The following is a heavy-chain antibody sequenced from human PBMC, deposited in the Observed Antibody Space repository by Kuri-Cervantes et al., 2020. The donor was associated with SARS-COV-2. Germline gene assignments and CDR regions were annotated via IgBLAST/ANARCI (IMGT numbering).Heavy chain of an antibody. V-gene: IGHV4-34*01. CDR3: AKSSGDIVVVPVFDP. CDR1: CGSFSGYY. CDR2: INHSGST. J-gene: IGHJ5*02. D-gene: IGHD2-2*01. Sequence: GSLRLSCAVYCGSFSGYYWSWIRQPPGKGLEWIGEINHSGSTNYNPSLKSRVTISVDTSKNQFSLKLSSVTAADTAVYYCAKSSGDIVVVPVFDPWGQGNLVNVSS.